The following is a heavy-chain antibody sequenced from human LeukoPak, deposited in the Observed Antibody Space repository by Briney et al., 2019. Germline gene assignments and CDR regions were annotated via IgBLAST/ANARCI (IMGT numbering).Heavy chain of an antibody. J-gene: IGHJ4*02. Sequence: GGSLRLSCAASGFTFSSYAMHWVRQAPGKGLEWVAVVSYDGSNKYYADSVKGRFTISRDNSKNTLYLQMNSLRAEDTAVYYCAIIAPSIAVRVYPSDYWGQGALVTVSS. V-gene: IGHV3-30-3*01. D-gene: IGHD6-6*01. CDR3: AIIAPSIAVRVYPSDY. CDR2: VSYDGSNK. CDR1: GFTFSSYA.